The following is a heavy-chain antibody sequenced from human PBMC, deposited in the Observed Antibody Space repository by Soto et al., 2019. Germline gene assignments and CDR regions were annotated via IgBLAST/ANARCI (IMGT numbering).Heavy chain of an antibody. CDR1: VGSITGYC. J-gene: IGHJ6*02. V-gene: IGHV4-59*12. CDR2: IYYTGST. CDR3: ASSSLYGMDV. Sequence: SETLSLTCTVSVGSITGYCWSWIRQHPGQGLEWIGYIYYTGSTYYNPSLNSRVTISVDTSKNQFSLKLSSVTAADTAVYYCASSSLYGMDVWGQGTTVTVSS.